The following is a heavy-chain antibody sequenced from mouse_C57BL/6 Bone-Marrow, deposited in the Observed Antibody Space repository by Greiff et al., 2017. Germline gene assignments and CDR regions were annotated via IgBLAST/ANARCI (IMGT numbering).Heavy chain of an antibody. Sequence: QVQLQQSGAELVKPGASVKLSCKASGYTFTSYWMHWVKQRPGQGLEWIGMIHPNSGSTNYNEKFKSKATLTVDKSSSTAYMQLSSLTSEASAVYYCARRWLLREYYFDYWGQGTTLTVSS. CDR1: GYTFTSYW. V-gene: IGHV1-64*01. D-gene: IGHD2-3*01. CDR2: IHPNSGST. J-gene: IGHJ2*01. CDR3: ARRWLLREYYFDY.